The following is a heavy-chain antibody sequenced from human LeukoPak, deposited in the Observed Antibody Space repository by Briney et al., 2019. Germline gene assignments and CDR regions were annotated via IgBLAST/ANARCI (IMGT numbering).Heavy chain of an antibody. CDR3: ARGGYYGSGNDFRFDP. CDR2: IYYSGST. V-gene: IGHV4-61*01. J-gene: IGHJ5*02. Sequence: SETLSLTCTVSGGSISSSSYYWSWIRQPPGKGLEWIGYIYYSGSTNYKPSLKSRVTISVDTSKNQFSLKLSSVTAADTAVYYCARGGYYGSGNDFRFDPWGQGTLVTVSS. CDR1: GGSISSSSYY. D-gene: IGHD3-10*01.